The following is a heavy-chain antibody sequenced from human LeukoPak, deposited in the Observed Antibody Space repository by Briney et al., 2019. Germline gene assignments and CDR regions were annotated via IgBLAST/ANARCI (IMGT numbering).Heavy chain of an antibody. J-gene: IGHJ4*02. CDR3: AKQSWVSTYYFDY. D-gene: IGHD6-13*01. CDR1: GFTLSTYG. Sequence: PGGSLRLSCAASGFTLSTYGMHWVRQAPGKGLEWVAVISYDGSNKYYGDSVKGRFTISRDNSKNTLYLQMNGLRAEDTAVYSCAKQSWVSTYYFDYWGQGTLVTVSS. V-gene: IGHV3-30*18. CDR2: ISYDGSNK.